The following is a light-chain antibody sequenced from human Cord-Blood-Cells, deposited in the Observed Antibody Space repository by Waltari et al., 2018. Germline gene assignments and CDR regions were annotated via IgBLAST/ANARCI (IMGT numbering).Light chain of an antibody. J-gene: IGLJ2*01. Sequence: QSALTQPPSVSGSPGQSVTISCTGTSSDVGSYNRVSWYQQPPGTAPKLMIYEVSNLPSGVPDRFSGSKSGNTASLTISGLQAEDEADYYCSSYTSSSVVFGGGTKLTVL. CDR3: SSYTSSSVV. CDR2: EVS. V-gene: IGLV2-18*02. CDR1: SSDVGSYNR.